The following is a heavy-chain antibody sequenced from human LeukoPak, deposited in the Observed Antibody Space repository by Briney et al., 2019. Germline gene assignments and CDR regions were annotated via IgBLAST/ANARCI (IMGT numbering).Heavy chain of an antibody. CDR3: AREKGSYDIWSGLGAFDI. D-gene: IGHD3-3*01. J-gene: IGHJ3*02. V-gene: IGHV1-2*02. Sequence: ASVKVSCKASGYTFTGYYMHWVRQAPGQGLEWMGWINPNSGDTMYAKDFQGRVTMTRDTSITTAYMELSRLRSDDTAVYYCAREKGSYDIWSGLGAFDIWGQGTMVTVSS. CDR1: GYTFTGYY. CDR2: INPNSGDT.